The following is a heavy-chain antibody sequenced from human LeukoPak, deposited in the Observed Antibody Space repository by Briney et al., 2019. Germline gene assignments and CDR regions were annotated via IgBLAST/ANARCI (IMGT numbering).Heavy chain of an antibody. Sequence: PSETLSLTCAVYGGSFSGYYWSWIRQPPGKGLEWIGEINHSGSTNYNPSLKSRVTISVDTSKNQFSLKLSSVTAADTAVYYCARVPRGWLLHINFDYWGQGTLVTVSS. CDR3: ARVPRGWLLHINFDY. D-gene: IGHD3-22*01. CDR1: GGSFSGYY. CDR2: INHSGST. V-gene: IGHV4-34*01. J-gene: IGHJ4*02.